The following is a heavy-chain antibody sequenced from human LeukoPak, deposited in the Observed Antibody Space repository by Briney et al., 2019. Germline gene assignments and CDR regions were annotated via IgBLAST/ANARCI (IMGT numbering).Heavy chain of an antibody. CDR2: IRRKVYGGTA. CDR1: GFTFSDST. V-gene: IGHV3-49*03. D-gene: IGHD3/OR15-3a*01. CDR3: TRGEGLYY. Sequence: GGSLRLSCAASGFTFSDSTMSWYRQAPGKGLEWVGFIRRKVYGGTAEYAAAVKGRFTISRDDSKSIAYLQLDSLKIEDSAVYYCTRGEGLYYWGQGTLVIVSS. J-gene: IGHJ4*02.